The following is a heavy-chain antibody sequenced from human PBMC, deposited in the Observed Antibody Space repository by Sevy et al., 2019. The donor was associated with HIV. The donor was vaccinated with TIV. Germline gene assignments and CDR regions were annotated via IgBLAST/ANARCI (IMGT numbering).Heavy chain of an antibody. CDR2: MNPSRGNT. V-gene: IGHV1-8*01. D-gene: IGHD3-10*01. J-gene: IGHJ4*02. CDR3: ARRRGFGEVLGLGY. Sequence: ASVKVSCKASGDTFGNYAIAWVRQAPGQGLEWMGGMNPSRGNTGSAQKFQGRLTMTRDTSTSTAYMELSSLESQETAVYYCARRRGFGEVLGLGYWGQGTLVTVSS. CDR1: GDTFGNYA.